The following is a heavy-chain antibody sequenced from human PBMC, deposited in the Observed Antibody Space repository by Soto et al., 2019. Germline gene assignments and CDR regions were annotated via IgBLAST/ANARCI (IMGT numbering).Heavy chain of an antibody. CDR3: ARVHWNYNAFDI. CDR2: ISSSSSYI. Sequence: GGSLRLSCAASGFTFSSYRMNWVRQAPGKGREWVSSISSSSSYIYYGVSVKGRFTISRDNAKNSLYLQMNSLRAEDTAVYYCARVHWNYNAFDIWGQGTMVTVSS. D-gene: IGHD1-7*01. CDR1: GFTFSSYR. V-gene: IGHV3-21*01. J-gene: IGHJ3*02.